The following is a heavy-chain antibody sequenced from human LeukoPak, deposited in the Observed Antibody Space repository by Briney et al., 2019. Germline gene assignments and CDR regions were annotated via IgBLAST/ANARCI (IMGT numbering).Heavy chain of an antibody. CDR2: IFYSGST. Sequence: PSETLSLTCTVSGGSISSGGYYWSWIRQHPGKGLEWIGYIFYSGSTYYNPSLKSRVTMSVDTSKNQFSLKLSSVTAAYTAVYYCARVVTLFRGVITYYFDYWGQGTLVTVSS. J-gene: IGHJ4*02. V-gene: IGHV4-31*03. D-gene: IGHD3-10*01. CDR1: GGSISSGGYY. CDR3: ARVVTLFRGVITYYFDY.